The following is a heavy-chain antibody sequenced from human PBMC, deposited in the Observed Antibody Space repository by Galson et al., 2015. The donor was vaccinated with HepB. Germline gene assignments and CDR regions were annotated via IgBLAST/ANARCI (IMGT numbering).Heavy chain of an antibody. J-gene: IGHJ2*01. CDR2: IYSGGST. CDR1: GFTVSSNY. D-gene: IGHD3-10*01. CDR3: ARASRGDWYFDL. V-gene: IGHV3-66*01. Sequence: SLRLSCAASGFTVSSNYMSWVRQAPGKGLEWVSVIYSGGSTYYADSVKGRFTISRDNSKNTLYLQMNSLRAEDTAVYYCARASRGDWYFDLWGRGTLVTVSS.